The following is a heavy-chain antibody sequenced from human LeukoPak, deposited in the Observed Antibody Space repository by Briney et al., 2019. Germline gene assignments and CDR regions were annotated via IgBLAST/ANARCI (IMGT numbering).Heavy chain of an antibody. CDR1: GGTFSSYA. J-gene: IGHJ4*02. V-gene: IGHV1-69*13. Sequence: ASVKVSCKASGGTFSSYAISWVRQAPGQGLEWMGGIIPIFGTANYAQKFQGRVTITADESTSTAYMELSSLRSEDTAVYYCAREVGIRGHFDYWGRGTPVTVSS. CDR3: AREVGIRGHFDY. D-gene: IGHD1-26*01. CDR2: IIPIFGTA.